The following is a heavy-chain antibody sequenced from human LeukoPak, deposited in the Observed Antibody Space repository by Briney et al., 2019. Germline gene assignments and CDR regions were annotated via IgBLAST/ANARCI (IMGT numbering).Heavy chain of an antibody. V-gene: IGHV3-66*01. D-gene: IGHD3-22*01. Sequence: GGSLRLSCAASGFTVSSNYMSWVRQAPRKGLEWVSVIYSGGSTYYADAVKGRFTISRDNSKNTLYLQMNSLRAEDTAVYYCARNYYDSSGYRGDYWGQGTLVTASS. J-gene: IGHJ4*02. CDR3: ARNYYDSSGYRGDY. CDR1: GFTVSSNY. CDR2: IYSGGST.